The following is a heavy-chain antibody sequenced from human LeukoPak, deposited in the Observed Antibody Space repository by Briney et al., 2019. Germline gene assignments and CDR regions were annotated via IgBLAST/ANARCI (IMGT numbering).Heavy chain of an antibody. Sequence: SETLSLTCTVSGGSISSGSYYWSWIRQPAGKGLEWIGRIYTSGSTNYNPSLKSRVTISVDTSKNQFSLKLSSVTAADTAVYYCARARPNYYDSSGYYFDYWGQGTLVTVSS. D-gene: IGHD3-22*01. J-gene: IGHJ4*02. V-gene: IGHV4-61*02. CDR3: ARARPNYYDSSGYYFDY. CDR1: GGSISSGSYY. CDR2: IYTSGST.